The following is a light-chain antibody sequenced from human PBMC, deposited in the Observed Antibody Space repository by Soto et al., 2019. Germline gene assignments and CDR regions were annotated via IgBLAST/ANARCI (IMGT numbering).Light chain of an antibody. J-gene: IGKJ4*01. Sequence: EIVMTQSPATLSVSPGERATLSCRASQSVSSNLAWYKQKPGQTPKLLIYVASTRATGIPARFSGSGSGTECTLTISRLQSEDFAVYYGQQYNVWPLTFGGGTKVEFK. CDR3: QQYNVWPLT. CDR2: VAS. CDR1: QSVSSN. V-gene: IGKV3-15*01.